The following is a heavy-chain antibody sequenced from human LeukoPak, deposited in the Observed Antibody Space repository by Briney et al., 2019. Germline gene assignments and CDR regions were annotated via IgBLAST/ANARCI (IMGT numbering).Heavy chain of an antibody. V-gene: IGHV1-69*01. CDR3: ARVSDCTSTSCLSYYFDY. CDR1: GGTFNRDA. J-gene: IGHJ4*02. D-gene: IGHD2-2*01. CDR2: INPVFGTT. Sequence: GSSVKVSCKASGGTFNRDAITWVRQAPGQGLEWMGGINPVFGTTNYAQNFQGRVTITADEATSTAYMELSSLGSEDTAVYYCARVSDCTSTSCLSYYFDYWGQGTLVTVSS.